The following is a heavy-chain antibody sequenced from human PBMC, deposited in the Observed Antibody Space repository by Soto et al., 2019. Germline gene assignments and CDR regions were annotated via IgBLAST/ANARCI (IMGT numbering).Heavy chain of an antibody. CDR2: ISSSGSTI. J-gene: IGHJ6*03. CDR3: ARAVPQQLVVYYYYYMDD. CDR1: GFTFSDYY. D-gene: IGHD6-13*01. V-gene: IGHV3-11*01. Sequence: PGVSLRLSCAASGFTFSDYYMSWIRQAPGKGLEWVSYISSSGSTIYYADSVKGRFTISRDNAKNSLYLQMNSLRAEDTAVYYCARAVPQQLVVYYYYYMDDWGKGTTVTVSS.